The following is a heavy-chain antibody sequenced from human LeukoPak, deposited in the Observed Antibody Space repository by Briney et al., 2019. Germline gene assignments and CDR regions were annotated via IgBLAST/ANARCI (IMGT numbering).Heavy chain of an antibody. D-gene: IGHD2-8*01. CDR2: IYSGGST. CDR1: GFTVSSNY. CDR3: ARGRVSYYYYMDV. J-gene: IGHJ6*03. Sequence: GGSLKLSCAASGFTVSSNYMSWVRQAPGKGLEWVSVIYSGGSTYYADSVKGRFTISRDNSKNTLYLQMNSLRAEDTAVYYCARGRVSYYYYMDVWGKGTTVTVSS. V-gene: IGHV3-53*01.